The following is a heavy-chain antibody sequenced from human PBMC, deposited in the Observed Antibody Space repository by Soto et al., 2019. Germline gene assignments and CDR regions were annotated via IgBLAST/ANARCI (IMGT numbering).Heavy chain of an antibody. Sequence: VASVKVSCKVSGDTLPEFSMHWVRQAPGKGLEWMGGFDPEDGETIYAQKFLGRVTMTEDTSTDTAYMELSSLTSEDTAVYYCAKDRFRNASSGWCDPWGQGTRVAISS. CDR3: AKDRFRNASSGWCDP. CDR1: GDTLPEFS. D-gene: IGHD1-1*01. CDR2: FDPEDGET. J-gene: IGHJ5*02. V-gene: IGHV1-24*01.